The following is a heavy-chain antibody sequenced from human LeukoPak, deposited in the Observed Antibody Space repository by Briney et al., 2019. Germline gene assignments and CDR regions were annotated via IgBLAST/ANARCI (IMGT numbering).Heavy chain of an antibody. CDR3: ARGYLYYFDY. J-gene: IGHJ4*02. CDR1: GFTFSSYT. D-gene: IGHD2-2*02. CDR2: ISSSSGFI. V-gene: IGHV3-21*01. Sequence: GGSLRLSCAASGFTFSSYTMNWVRQAPGKGLECVSSISSSSGFIYYADSVKGRFTISRDNAKNSLYLQMDSLRAEDTAVYYCARGYLYYFDYWGQGTLVTVSS.